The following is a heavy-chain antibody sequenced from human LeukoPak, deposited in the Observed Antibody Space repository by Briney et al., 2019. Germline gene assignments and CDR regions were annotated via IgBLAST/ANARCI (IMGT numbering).Heavy chain of an antibody. J-gene: IGHJ4*02. Sequence: SETLSLTCTVSGDSNSNYYWSWIRQPAGKGLEWIGRIYTSGSMNYNPSLKSRVTMSADTSKNQFSLKLTSMTAADTAVYYCAREVNSSTWRPLDFWGQGTLVTVSS. V-gene: IGHV4-4*07. CDR2: IYTSGSM. CDR1: GDSNSNYY. D-gene: IGHD6-13*01. CDR3: AREVNSSTWRPLDF.